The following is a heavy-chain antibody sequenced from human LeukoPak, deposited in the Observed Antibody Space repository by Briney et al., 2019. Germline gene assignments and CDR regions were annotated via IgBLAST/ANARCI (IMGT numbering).Heavy chain of an antibody. Sequence: SGGSLRLSCAASGFTFSSYAMSWVRQAPGKGLEWVSSISSSSTYIYYADSMKGRFTISRDNGKNSLSLQMNSLRAEDTAVYYCARDSSSGSYYPAAFDIWGQGTMVTVSS. CDR1: GFTFSSYA. CDR2: ISSSSTYI. V-gene: IGHV3-21*01. CDR3: ARDSSSGSYYPAAFDI. D-gene: IGHD1-26*01. J-gene: IGHJ3*02.